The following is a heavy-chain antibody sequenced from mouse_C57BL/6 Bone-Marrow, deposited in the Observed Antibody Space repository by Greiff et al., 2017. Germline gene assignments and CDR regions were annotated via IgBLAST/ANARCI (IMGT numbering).Heavy chain of an antibody. CDR3: ARASYGSSYWYFDV. Sequence: VQLKESGPELVKPGDSVKISCKASGYSFTGYFMNWVMQSHGKSLAWIGRIIPYNGDTFYNQKFKGKATLTVDKSSSTAHMELRSRTSEDSAVYYCARASYGSSYWYFDVGGTGNTGTGSS. V-gene: IGHV1-20*01. CDR1: GYSFTGYF. CDR2: IIPYNGDT. J-gene: IGHJ1*03. D-gene: IGHD1-1*01.